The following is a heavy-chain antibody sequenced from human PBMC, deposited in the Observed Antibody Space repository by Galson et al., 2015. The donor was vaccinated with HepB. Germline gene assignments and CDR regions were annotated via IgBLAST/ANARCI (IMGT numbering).Heavy chain of an antibody. J-gene: IGHJ2*01. Sequence: SLRLSCAASGFTFSNYNMNWVRQAPGKGLEWVSYISSNSRTIYYADSVKGRFTISRDNARNSLYLQMNSLRAEDTAVYYCARDPLYSSTWNWYFDLWGRGTLVTVSS. CDR1: GFTFSNYN. V-gene: IGHV3-48*04. CDR3: ARDPLYSSTWNWYFDL. CDR2: ISSNSRTI. D-gene: IGHD6-13*01.